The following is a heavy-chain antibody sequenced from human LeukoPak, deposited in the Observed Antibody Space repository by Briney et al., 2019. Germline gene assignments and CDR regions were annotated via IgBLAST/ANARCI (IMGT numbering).Heavy chain of an antibody. CDR1: GYTFTSYG. CDR3: ANLDVDTAMGPPYYYYGMDV. CDR2: ISAYNGNT. D-gene: IGHD5-18*01. V-gene: IGHV1-18*01. Sequence: ASVKVSCKASGYTFTSYGISWVRQAPGQGLEWMGWISAYNGNTNYAQKLQGRVTMTTDTSSSTAYMELRSLRSDDTAVYYCANLDVDTAMGPPYYYYGMDVWGQGTTVTVSS. J-gene: IGHJ6*02.